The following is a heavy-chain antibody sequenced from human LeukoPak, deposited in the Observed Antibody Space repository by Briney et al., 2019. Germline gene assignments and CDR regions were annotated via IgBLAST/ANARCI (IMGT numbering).Heavy chain of an antibody. J-gene: IGHJ3*02. D-gene: IGHD1-1*01. CDR3: ARVTKTGAPPIGI. V-gene: IGHV1-46*03. Sequence: ASVKVSCKTFGYTFTSYYMHWVRQAPGQGLEWMGIINPSGGSTSYAQKFQGRVTMTRDTSTSTVYMELSSLRSEDTAVYYCARVTKTGAPPIGIWGQGTMVTVSS. CDR2: INPSGGST. CDR1: GYTFTSYY.